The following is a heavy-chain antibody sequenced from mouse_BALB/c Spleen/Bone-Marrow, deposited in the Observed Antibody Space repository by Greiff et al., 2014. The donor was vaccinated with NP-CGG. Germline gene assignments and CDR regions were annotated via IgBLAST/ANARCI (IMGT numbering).Heavy chain of an antibody. D-gene: IGHD1-1*01. CDR1: GYTFTSYW. CDR2: IPPGSGTT. CDR3: ARGSYYYGSSSPWFAY. V-gene: IGHV1S41*01. J-gene: IGHJ3*01. Sequence: DLVKPGASVKLSCKASGYTFTSYWINWIKQRPGQGLEWIGRIPPGSGTTYYNEMFKGKATLTADTSSTTAYIQLSSLSSESSAVYFCARGSYYYGSSSPWFAYWGQGTLVTVSA.